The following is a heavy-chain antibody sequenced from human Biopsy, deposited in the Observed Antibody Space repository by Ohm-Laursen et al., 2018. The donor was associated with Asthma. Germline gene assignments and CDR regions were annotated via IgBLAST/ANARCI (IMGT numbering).Heavy chain of an antibody. D-gene: IGHD3-22*01. CDR3: ARDRAMISET. V-gene: IGHV4-30-4*01. CDR2: IYSSGDT. Sequence: SETLSLTWTVSGGSISSSSYYWSWIRQAPGKGLEWIAYIYSSGDTYYSPSLKSRVSISLDTSKNQFSLRLTSVTAADTAVYYCARDRAMISETWGQGTLVTVSS. CDR1: GGSISSSSYY. J-gene: IGHJ5*02.